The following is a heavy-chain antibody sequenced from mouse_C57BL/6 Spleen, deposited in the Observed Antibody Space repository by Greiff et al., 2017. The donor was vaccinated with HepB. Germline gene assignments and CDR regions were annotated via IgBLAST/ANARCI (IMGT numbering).Heavy chain of an antibody. Sequence: QVQLQQSGPELVKPGASVKISCKASGYAFSSSWMNWVKQRPGKGLEWIGRIYPGDGDTNYNGKFKGKATLTADKSSSTAYMQLSSLTSEDSAVYFCARIPYYDGSDWYFDVWGTGTTVTVAS. CDR2: IYPGDGDT. D-gene: IGHD1-1*01. CDR1: GYAFSSSW. V-gene: IGHV1-82*01. J-gene: IGHJ1*03. CDR3: ARIPYYDGSDWYFDV.